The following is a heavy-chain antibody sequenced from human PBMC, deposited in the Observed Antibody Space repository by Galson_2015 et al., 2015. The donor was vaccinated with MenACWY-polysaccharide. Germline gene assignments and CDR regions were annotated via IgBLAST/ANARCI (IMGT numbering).Heavy chain of an antibody. CDR1: GFTFNSYT. CDR3: ANPGLSTGRSSDVDY. CDR2: ISGSGAST. Sequence: SLRLSCAASGFTFNSYTMSWVRQAPGKGLEWVSAISGSGASTYYADSVKGRFTISGGNSKSTLYLQMNSLRAEDTAVYYCANPGLSTGRSSDVDYWGQGTLVTVSS. V-gene: IGHV3-23*01. J-gene: IGHJ4*02. D-gene: IGHD6-25*01.